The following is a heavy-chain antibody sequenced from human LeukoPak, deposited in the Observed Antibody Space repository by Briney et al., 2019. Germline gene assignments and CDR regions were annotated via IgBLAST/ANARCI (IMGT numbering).Heavy chain of an antibody. CDR1: AGSISSYY. J-gene: IGHJ3*02. Sequence: SETLSLTCTVSAGSISSYYWSWIRQPPGKGLEWIGYIYYSGSTNYNPSLKSRVTISVDTSKNQFSLKLSSVSAADTAVYYCARGIVAVVTAAFDIWGQGTMVTVSS. V-gene: IGHV4-59*01. D-gene: IGHD3-22*01. CDR2: IYYSGST. CDR3: ARGIVAVVTAAFDI.